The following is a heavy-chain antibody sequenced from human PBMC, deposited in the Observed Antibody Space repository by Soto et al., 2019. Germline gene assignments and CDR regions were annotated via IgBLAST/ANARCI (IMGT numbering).Heavy chain of an antibody. V-gene: IGHV1-2*04. CDR2: INPNSGGT. D-gene: IGHD3-10*01. J-gene: IGHJ6*02. Sequence: ASVKVSCKASGYTFTGYYMHWVRQAPGQGLEWMGWINPNSGGTNYAQKVQGWVTMTRDTSISTAYMELSRLRSDDTAVYYCAIYPCITMVRGPQDYYGMDVWGQGTTVTVSS. CDR1: GYTFTGYY. CDR3: AIYPCITMVRGPQDYYGMDV.